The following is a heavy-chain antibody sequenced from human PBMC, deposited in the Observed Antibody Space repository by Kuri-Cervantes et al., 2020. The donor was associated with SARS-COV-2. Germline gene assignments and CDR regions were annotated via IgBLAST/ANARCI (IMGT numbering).Heavy chain of an antibody. V-gene: IGHV3-43*02. Sequence: GESLKISCAASGFTFSVYAMQWVRQVPGKGLQWVSLISADGNTSYYADSVKGRFTVSRDNRKNSLFLQMNSLRIEDTAQYFCANFGGIEEADCSGGGCYSCWFDPWGQGTLVTVSS. J-gene: IGHJ5*02. D-gene: IGHD2-15*01. CDR2: ISADGNTS. CDR3: ANFGGIEEADCSGGGCYSCWFDP. CDR1: GFTFSVYA.